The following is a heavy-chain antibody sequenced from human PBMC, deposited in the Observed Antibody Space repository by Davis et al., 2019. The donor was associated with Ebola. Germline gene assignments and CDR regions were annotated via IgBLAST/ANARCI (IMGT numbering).Heavy chain of an antibody. Sequence: PSETLSLTCAISGDTVSSSGTAWNWTRQSPSRGLEWLGRTYYTSKWYNDYAASVKSRISVNSDTSKNQYSLQVNSVTPDDTAVYYCTRGWLRGGMDVWGKGTMVTVSS. CDR1: GDTVSSSGTA. D-gene: IGHD5-12*01. CDR2: TYYTSKWYN. J-gene: IGHJ6*04. CDR3: TRGWLRGGMDV. V-gene: IGHV6-1*01.